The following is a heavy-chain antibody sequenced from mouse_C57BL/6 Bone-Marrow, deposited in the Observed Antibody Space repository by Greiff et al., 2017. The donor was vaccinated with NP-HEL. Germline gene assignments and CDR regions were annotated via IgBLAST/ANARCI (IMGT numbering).Heavy chain of an antibody. V-gene: IGHV5-9-1*02. CDR2: ISSGGDYI. CDR3: TREAQLGRFAY. D-gene: IGHD4-1*02. J-gene: IGHJ3*01. CDR1: GFTFSSYA. Sequence: EVQGVESGEGLVKPGGSLKLSCAASGFTFSSYAMSWVRQTPEKRLEWVAYISSGGDYIYYADTVKGRFTISRDNARNTLYLQMSSLKSEDTAMYYCTREAQLGRFAYWGQGTLVTVSA.